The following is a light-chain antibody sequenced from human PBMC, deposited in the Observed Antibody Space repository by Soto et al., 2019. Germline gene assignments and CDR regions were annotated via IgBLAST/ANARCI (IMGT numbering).Light chain of an antibody. Sequence: DIQLTQSPSTLSASAGDRVTITCRASPGISSYLAWYQKKPGQDPKILIYAASTLQSGVPSRFSGSGSGTEFNLTISSLQTEDFATYFCQQSYITPRAFGPGTKVDIK. V-gene: IGKV1-39*01. J-gene: IGKJ3*01. CDR2: AAS. CDR1: PGISSY. CDR3: QQSYITPRA.